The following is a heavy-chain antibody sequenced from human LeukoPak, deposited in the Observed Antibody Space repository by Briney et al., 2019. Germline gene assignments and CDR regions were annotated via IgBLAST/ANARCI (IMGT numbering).Heavy chain of an antibody. CDR1: GISFRSCG. V-gene: IGHV3-30*19. Sequence: GGSLRLSCAASGISFRSCGMHWVRQAPGKGLEWVAVISYDGSNKYYADSVKGRFTISRDNSKNTLYLQMNSLRAEDTAVYYCARDRYCGGDCYSWGFDYWGQGTLVTVSS. CDR2: ISYDGSNK. CDR3: ARDRYCGGDCYSWGFDY. J-gene: IGHJ4*02. D-gene: IGHD2-21*02.